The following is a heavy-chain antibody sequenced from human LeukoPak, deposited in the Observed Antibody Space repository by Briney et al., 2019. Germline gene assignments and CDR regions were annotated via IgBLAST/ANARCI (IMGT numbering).Heavy chain of an antibody. CDR3: ATDPPRHYYYGSGSSDY. CDR1: GYTLTELS. D-gene: IGHD3-10*01. V-gene: IGHV1-24*01. J-gene: IGHJ4*02. Sequence: ASVKVSCKVSGYTLTELSMHWVRQAPGKGLEWMGGFDPEDGETIYAQKFQGRVTMTEDTSTDTAHMELSSLRSEDTAVYYCATDPPRHYYYGSGSSDYWGQGTLVTVSS. CDR2: FDPEDGET.